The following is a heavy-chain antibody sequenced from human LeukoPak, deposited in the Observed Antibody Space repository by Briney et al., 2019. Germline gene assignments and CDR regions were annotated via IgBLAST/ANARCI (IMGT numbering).Heavy chain of an antibody. CDR2: INHSGST. V-gene: IGHV4-34*01. D-gene: IGHD5-24*01. CDR3: ARGSEVAGYNPLDDY. CDR1: GGSFSGYY. J-gene: IGHJ4*02. Sequence: PSETLSLTCAVYGGSFSGYYWSWIREPPGKGLEWIGEINHSGSTNYNPSLKSRVTISVDTSKNQFSLKLSSVTAADTAVYYCARGSEVAGYNPLDDYWGQGTLVTVSS.